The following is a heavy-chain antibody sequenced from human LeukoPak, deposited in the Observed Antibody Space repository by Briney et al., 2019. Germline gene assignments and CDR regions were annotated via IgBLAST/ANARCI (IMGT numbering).Heavy chain of an antibody. D-gene: IGHD1-26*01. CDR3: ATSGSYSSPADNWFDP. Sequence: ASVKVSCKVSGYTLTELSMQWVRQAPGKGLEWMGGFDPEDGETIYAQKFQGRVTMTEDTSTDTAYMELSSLRSEDTAVYYCATSGSYSSPADNWFDPWGQGTLVTVSS. CDR2: FDPEDGET. V-gene: IGHV1-24*01. CDR1: GYTLTELS. J-gene: IGHJ5*02.